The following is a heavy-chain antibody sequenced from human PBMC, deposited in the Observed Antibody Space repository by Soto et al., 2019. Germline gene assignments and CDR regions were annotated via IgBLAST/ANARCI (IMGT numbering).Heavy chain of an antibody. CDR1: GFTFSNAW. CDR3: TKGFGLWFGEFYYMDV. J-gene: IGHJ6*03. Sequence: EVQLVESGGGLVKPGGSLRLSCAASGFTFSNAWMSWVRQAPGKGLEWVGRIKSKTDGGTTDYAAPVKGRFTLSRDDSKNTLYLQMNSLKTEDTAVYYCTKGFGLWFGEFYYMDVWGKGTTVTVSS. V-gene: IGHV3-15*01. CDR2: IKSKTDGGTT. D-gene: IGHD3-10*01.